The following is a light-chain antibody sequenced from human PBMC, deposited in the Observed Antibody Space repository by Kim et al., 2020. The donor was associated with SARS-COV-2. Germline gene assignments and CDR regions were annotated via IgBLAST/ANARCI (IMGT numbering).Light chain of an antibody. J-gene: IGKJ2*01. CDR1: QSLVHRDGETF. Sequence: DVVLTQSPLSLPVTLGQPASISCRSSQSLVHRDGETFLFWFHQRPGQSPRRLINKVSNRDSGVPERFSGSGSGTDFTLEISRVEAEDVGDYYCMQITQWPHTFGQGTKLEI. V-gene: IGKV2-30*02. CDR2: KVS. CDR3: MQITQWPHT.